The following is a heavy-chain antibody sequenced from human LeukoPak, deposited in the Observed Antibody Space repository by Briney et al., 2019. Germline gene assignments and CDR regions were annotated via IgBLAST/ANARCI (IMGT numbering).Heavy chain of an antibody. CDR3: ARLDAYYYDSSGYYGVDP. J-gene: IGHJ5*02. CDR1: GFTFSSYS. D-gene: IGHD3-22*01. CDR2: ISSSSSTK. V-gene: IGHV3-48*01. Sequence: HPGGSLRLSCAASGFTFSSYSMNWVRQAPGKGLEWVSYISSSSSTKYYADSVKGRFTISRDNAKNSLYLQMNSLRAEDTAVYYCARLDAYYYDSSGYYGVDPWGQGTLVTVSS.